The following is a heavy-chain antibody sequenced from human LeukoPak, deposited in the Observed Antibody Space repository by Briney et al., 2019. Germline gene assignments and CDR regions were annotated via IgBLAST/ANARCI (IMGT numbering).Heavy chain of an antibody. J-gene: IGHJ5*02. CDR3: ARDYYGSGSWFDP. CDR2: IYYSGST. D-gene: IGHD3-10*01. V-gene: IGHV4-59*01. Sequence: SETLSLTCTVSGGSISSYYWSWIRQPPGKGLEWIGYIYYSGSTNYNPSLKSRVTIPVDTSKNQFSLKLSSVTAADTAVYYCARDYYGSGSWFDPWGQGTLVTVSS. CDR1: GGSISSYY.